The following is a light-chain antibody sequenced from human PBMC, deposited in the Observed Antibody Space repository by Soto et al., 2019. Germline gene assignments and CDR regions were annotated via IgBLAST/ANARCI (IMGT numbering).Light chain of an antibody. J-gene: IGLJ1*01. Sequence: QSALTQPASLSGSPGQSSTSSCTGTSSDVVGYTYVSWYQQHPGKAHKVRFYEVSHRPSGVSNRFSGSKSGNTASLTISGRQAEDEAYYYCRSYTSSSTLYVFVTGTKDTVL. CDR2: EVS. CDR3: RSYTSSSTLYV. V-gene: IGLV2-14*01. CDR1: SSDVVGYTY.